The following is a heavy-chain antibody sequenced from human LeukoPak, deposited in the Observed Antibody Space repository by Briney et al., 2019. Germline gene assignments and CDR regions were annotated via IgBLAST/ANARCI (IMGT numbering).Heavy chain of an antibody. D-gene: IGHD3-3*01. V-gene: IGHV4-4*09. Sequence: SETLSLTCTVSGGSISSYYWSWIRQPPGKGLEWIGYIYTSGSTNYNPSLKSRVTISVDTSKNQFSLKLSSVTAADTAVYYCASTLRGHDFWSGYYPHYYYYYMDVWGKGTTVTVSS. CDR1: GGSISSYY. J-gene: IGHJ6*03. CDR3: ASTLRGHDFWSGYYPHYYYYYMDV. CDR2: IYTSGST.